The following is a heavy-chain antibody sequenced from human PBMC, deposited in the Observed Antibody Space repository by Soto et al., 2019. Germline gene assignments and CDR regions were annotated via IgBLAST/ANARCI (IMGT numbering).Heavy chain of an antibody. CDR2: IYRGGST. V-gene: IGHV3-53*04. CDR1: GFTVSSNY. D-gene: IGHD6-13*01. J-gene: IGHJ6*02. CDR3: ARDRRSTAADYCYSMDV. Sequence: EVQLVESGGGLVQPGGSLRLSCAASGFTVSSNYMSWVRQAPGKGLEWVSVIYRGGSTYYADSVKDRFTISRHNSKNRLYLQMNSLRAEDTAVYYCARDRRSTAADYCYSMDVWGQGTTVTVS.